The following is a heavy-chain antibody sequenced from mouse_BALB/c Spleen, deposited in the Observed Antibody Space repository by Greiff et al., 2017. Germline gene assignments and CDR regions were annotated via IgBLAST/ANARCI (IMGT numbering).Heavy chain of an antibody. D-gene: IGHD2-3*01. CDR1: GYTFTSYW. CDR3: ARLADGYYVAY. J-gene: IGHJ3*01. V-gene: IGHV1-7*01. CDR2: INPSTGYT. Sequence: VQLQESGAELAKPGASVKMSCKASGYTFTSYWMHWVKQRPGQGLEWIGYINPSTGYTEYNQKFKDKATLTADKSSSTAYMQLSSLTSEDSAVYYCARLADGYYVAYWGQGTLVTVSA.